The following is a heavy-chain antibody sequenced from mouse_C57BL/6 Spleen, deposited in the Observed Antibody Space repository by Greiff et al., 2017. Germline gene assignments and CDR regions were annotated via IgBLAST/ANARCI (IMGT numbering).Heavy chain of an antibody. Sequence: QVQLQQPGAELVKPGASVKLSCKASGYTFTSYWMHWVKQRPGQGLEWIGMINPNSGSTNYNEKFKSKATLTVDKSSSTAYMQLSSLTSEDSAVYYCARGDAPDYSNSAWFAYWGQGTLVTVSA. J-gene: IGHJ3*01. CDR1: GYTFTSYW. CDR2: INPNSGST. D-gene: IGHD2-5*01. CDR3: ARGDAPDYSNSAWFAY. V-gene: IGHV1-64*01.